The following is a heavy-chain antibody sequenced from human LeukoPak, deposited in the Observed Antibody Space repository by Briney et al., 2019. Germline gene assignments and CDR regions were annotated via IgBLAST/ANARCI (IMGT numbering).Heavy chain of an antibody. V-gene: IGHV3-30*04. CDR1: GFTFSSYA. CDR2: ISYDGSNK. Sequence: GGSLRLSCAASGFTFSSYAMHWVRQAPGKGLEWVAVISYDGSNKYYADSVKGRFTISRDNAKNSLYLQMNSLRAEDTAVYYCARDRSMATRLWTPTDYWGQGTLVTVSS. J-gene: IGHJ4*02. CDR3: ARDRSMATRLWTPTDY. D-gene: IGHD6-6*01.